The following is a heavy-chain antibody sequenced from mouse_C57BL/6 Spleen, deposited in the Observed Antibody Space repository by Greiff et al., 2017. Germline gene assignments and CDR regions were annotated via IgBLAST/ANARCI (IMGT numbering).Heavy chain of an antibody. CDR1: GFNIKDYY. Sequence: EVQLQQSGAELVRPGASVKLSCTASGFNIKDYYMHWVKQRPEQGLEWIGRIDPEDGDTEYAPKFQGKATMTADTSSNTAYLQLSSLTSEDTAVYYCTLRDYYGSSLDYWGQGTTLTVSS. CDR2: IDPEDGDT. V-gene: IGHV14-1*01. J-gene: IGHJ2*01. CDR3: TLRDYYGSSLDY. D-gene: IGHD1-1*01.